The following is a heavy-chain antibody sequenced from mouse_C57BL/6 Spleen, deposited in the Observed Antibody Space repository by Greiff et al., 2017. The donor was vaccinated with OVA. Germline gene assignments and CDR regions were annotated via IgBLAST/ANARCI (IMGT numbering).Heavy chain of an antibody. J-gene: IGHJ1*03. CDR2: IRSKSSNYAT. CDR3: VRERGYDSYFDV. V-gene: IGHV10-3*01. CDR1: GFTFNTYA. Sequence: EVMLVESGGGLVQPKGSLKLSCAASGFTFNTYAMHWVRQAPGKGLEWVARIRSKSSNYATYYADSVKDRLTISRDDSQSMRYLQMDNLNTEDTAMYVCVRERGYDSYFDVWGTGTTVTVSS. D-gene: IGHD2-4*01.